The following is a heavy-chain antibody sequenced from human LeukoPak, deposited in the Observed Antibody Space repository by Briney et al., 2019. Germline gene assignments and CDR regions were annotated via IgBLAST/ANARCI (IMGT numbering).Heavy chain of an antibody. CDR3: ASRDGYNGDFDY. CDR2: ISSSSSYI. D-gene: IGHD5-24*01. J-gene: IGHJ4*02. V-gene: IGHV3-21*01. CDR1: GFTFSSYS. Sequence: GGSLRLSCAASGFTFSSYSMNWVRQAPGKGLEWVSSISSSSSYIYYADSVKGRFTISRDNAKNSLYLQMNSLKAEDTAVYYCASRDGYNGDFDYWGQGTLVTVSS.